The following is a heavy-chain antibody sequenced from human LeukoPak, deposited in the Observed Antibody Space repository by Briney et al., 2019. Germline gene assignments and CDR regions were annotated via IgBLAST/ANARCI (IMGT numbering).Heavy chain of an antibody. CDR1: GFTFSSYG. J-gene: IGHJ4*02. CDR3: AKDLDILTTPGW. D-gene: IGHD3-9*01. CDR2: ISGSGGST. Sequence: GGSLRLSCAASGFTFSSYGMSWVRQAPGKGVEWVSAISGSGGSTYYADSVKGRFTISRDNSKNTLYLQMNSLRAEDTAVYYCAKDLDILTTPGWWGQGTLVTVSS. V-gene: IGHV3-23*01.